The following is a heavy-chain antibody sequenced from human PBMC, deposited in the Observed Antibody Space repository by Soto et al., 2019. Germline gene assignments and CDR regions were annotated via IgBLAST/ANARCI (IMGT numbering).Heavy chain of an antibody. D-gene: IGHD3-10*01. Sequence: GGSLRLSCAASGFTFSSYWMHWVRQVPGKGLLWVSRIDEYGSTINYADSVKYRFTISRDNARNTLYLEMNSLRAEETALYYCTRDIGGKGAYWGPGTLVTVSS. J-gene: IGHJ4*02. CDR3: TRDIGGKGAY. CDR2: IDEYGSTI. CDR1: GFTFSSYW. V-gene: IGHV3-74*01.